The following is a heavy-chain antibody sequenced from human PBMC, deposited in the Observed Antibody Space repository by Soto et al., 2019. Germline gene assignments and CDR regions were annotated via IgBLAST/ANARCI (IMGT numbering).Heavy chain of an antibody. CDR3: ARGERAAAGLGL. V-gene: IGHV4-59*01. CDR1: GGSISRYY. CDR2: IYYSGST. J-gene: IGHJ4*02. D-gene: IGHD6-13*01. Sequence: QVQLQESGPGLVKPSETLSLTCTVSGGSISRYYWSWIRQPPGKGLEWIGYIYYSGSTNYNPSLTSRVTISVYTRKNHFSPELSSVTAGETGVYFCARGERAAAGLGLWGQGTLVTVSS.